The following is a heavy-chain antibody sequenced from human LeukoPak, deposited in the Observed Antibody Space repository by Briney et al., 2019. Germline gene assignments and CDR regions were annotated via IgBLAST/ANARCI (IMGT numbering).Heavy chain of an antibody. J-gene: IGHJ4*02. CDR1: SGSFSGYY. V-gene: IGHV4-34*01. D-gene: IGHD3-10*01. CDR2: IKDGEIT. Sequence: PSETLSLTCAVYSGSFSGYYWSWIRLTPGKGLEWIGEIKDGEITNYNPSLRSRVTISKDTSNNQMSLNLHSATAADTAVYYCVRGFSGVVGDHWGQGTLVTVSS. CDR3: VRGFSGVVGDH.